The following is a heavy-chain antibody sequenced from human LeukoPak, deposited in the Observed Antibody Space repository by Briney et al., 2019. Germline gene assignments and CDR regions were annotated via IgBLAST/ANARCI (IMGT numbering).Heavy chain of an antibody. CDR3: ARENWDFDF. V-gene: IGHV3-30*02. CDR1: GFTFSSYW. D-gene: IGHD7-27*01. J-gene: IGHJ4*02. CDR2: IRFNGN. Sequence: GGSLRLSCAASGFTFSSYWMNWVRQAPGKGLEWVASIRFNGNFYADYVKGRFTISRDNSKSTVSLQMDTLRTEDTALYYCARENWDFDFWGQGTLVTVSS.